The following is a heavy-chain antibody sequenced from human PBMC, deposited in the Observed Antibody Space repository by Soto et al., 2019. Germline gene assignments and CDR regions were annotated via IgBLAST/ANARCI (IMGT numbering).Heavy chain of an antibody. J-gene: IGHJ4*02. CDR1: GGSISSYY. D-gene: IGHD5-12*01. CDR3: ARRSWLRPVGVSVIDY. CDR2: IYYSGST. V-gene: IGHV4-59*01. Sequence: LETLSLTCTVSGGSISSYYWSWILQHPGKGLEWIGYIYYSGSTNYNPSLKSRVTISVDTSKNQFSLKLSSVTAADTAVYYCARRSWLRPVGVSVIDYWGQGTLVTSPQ.